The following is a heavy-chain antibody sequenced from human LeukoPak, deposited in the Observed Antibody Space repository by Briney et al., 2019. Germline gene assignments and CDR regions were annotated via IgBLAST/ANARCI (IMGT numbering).Heavy chain of an antibody. CDR3: ARGSEYSSGWYEGDNWFEP. CDR1: GFTFSSYE. CDR2: ISSSGSTI. V-gene: IGHV3-48*03. Sequence: GGSLRLSCAASGFTFSSYEMNWVCQAPGKGLEWVSYISSSGSTIYYADSVKGRFTISRDNAKNSLYLQMNSLRAEDTAVYYCARGSEYSSGWYEGDNWFEPWGQGTLVTVSS. D-gene: IGHD6-19*01. J-gene: IGHJ5*02.